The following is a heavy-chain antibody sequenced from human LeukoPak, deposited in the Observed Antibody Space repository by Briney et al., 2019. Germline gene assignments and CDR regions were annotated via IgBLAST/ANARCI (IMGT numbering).Heavy chain of an antibody. Sequence: GGSLRLSCAASGFTFSSYAMHWVRQAPGKGLEWVAVISYDGSNKYYADSVKGRFTISRDNSKNTLYLQMNSLRAGDTAVYYCARAYCSGGSCYSAKYYYYGMDVWGQGTTVTVSS. CDR3: ARAYCSGGSCYSAKYYYYGMDV. CDR2: ISYDGSNK. D-gene: IGHD2-15*01. V-gene: IGHV3-30-3*01. CDR1: GFTFSSYA. J-gene: IGHJ6*02.